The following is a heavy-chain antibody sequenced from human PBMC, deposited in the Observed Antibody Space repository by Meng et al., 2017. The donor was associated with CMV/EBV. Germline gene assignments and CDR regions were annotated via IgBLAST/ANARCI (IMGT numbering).Heavy chain of an antibody. D-gene: IGHD2-2*01. CDR1: GFTFSSYS. J-gene: IGHJ4*02. Sequence: CAASGFTFSSYSMNWVRQAPGKGLEWVSSISSSSSYIYYADSVKGRFTISRDNAKNSLYLQMNSLRAEDTAVHYCATNPIVVVPAAISWGQGTLVTVSS. CDR3: ATNPIVVVPAAIS. V-gene: IGHV3-21*01. CDR2: ISSSSSYI.